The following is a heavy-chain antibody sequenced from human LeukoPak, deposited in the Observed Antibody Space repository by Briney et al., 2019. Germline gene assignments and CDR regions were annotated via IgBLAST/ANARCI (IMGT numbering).Heavy chain of an antibody. CDR2: ISGSGGST. Sequence: GGSLRLSCAASGFTFSSYAMSWVRQAPGKWLEWVSAISGSGGSTYYADSVKGRFTISRDNSKNTLYLQMNSLRAEDTAVYYCAKSRGDYTMIVVRLCDYWGQGTLVTVSS. CDR1: GFTFSSYA. CDR3: AKSRGDYTMIVVRLCDY. D-gene: IGHD3-22*01. V-gene: IGHV3-23*01. J-gene: IGHJ4*02.